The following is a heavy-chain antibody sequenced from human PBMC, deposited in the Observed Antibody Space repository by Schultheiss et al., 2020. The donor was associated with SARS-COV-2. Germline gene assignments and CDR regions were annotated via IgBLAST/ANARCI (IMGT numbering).Heavy chain of an antibody. D-gene: IGHD3-16*02. Sequence: GESLKISCAASGFTFSSYGMHWVRQAPGKGLEWVSTISGSGGSTYYADSVKGRFTISRDNSKNTLYLQMNSLRAEDTAVYYCARGRYRRDYFDYWGQGTLVTVSS. CDR3: ARGRYRRDYFDY. CDR2: ISGSGGST. V-gene: IGHV3-23*01. J-gene: IGHJ4*02. CDR1: GFTFSSYG.